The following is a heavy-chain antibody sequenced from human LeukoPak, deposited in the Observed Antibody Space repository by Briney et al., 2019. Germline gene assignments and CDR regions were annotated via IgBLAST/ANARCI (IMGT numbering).Heavy chain of an antibody. J-gene: IGHJ3*02. CDR3: ARGDYYDSSVYLFDTDAFDI. CDR2: IYYSGST. CDR1: GGSISSGGYY. D-gene: IGHD3-22*01. Sequence: SETLSLTCTVSGGSISSGGYYWSWIRQHPGKGLEWIGYIYYSGSTYYNPSLKSRVTISVDTSKNQFSLKLSSVTAADTAVYYCARGDYYDSSVYLFDTDAFDIWGQGTMVTVSS. V-gene: IGHV4-31*03.